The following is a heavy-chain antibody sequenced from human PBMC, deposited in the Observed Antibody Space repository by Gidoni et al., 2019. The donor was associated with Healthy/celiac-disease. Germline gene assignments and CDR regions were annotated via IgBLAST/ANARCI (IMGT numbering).Heavy chain of an antibody. CDR1: GFTCSSYA. D-gene: IGHD5-12*01. Sequence: EVPLLESGGGLVQPGWSLRLSCPASGFTCSSYAMSWVRQAPGKGLECVSAISGSGGSTYYADSVKGRFTISRDNSKNTLYLQMNSLRAEDTAVYYCAKDQGDGYNPYYFDYWGQGTLVTVSS. J-gene: IGHJ4*02. V-gene: IGHV3-23*01. CDR3: AKDQGDGYNPYYFDY. CDR2: ISGSGGST.